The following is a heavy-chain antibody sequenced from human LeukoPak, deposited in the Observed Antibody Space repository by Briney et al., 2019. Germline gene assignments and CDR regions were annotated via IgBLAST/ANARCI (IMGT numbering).Heavy chain of an antibody. V-gene: IGHV4-39*01. CDR3: ARVNTQGVPSP. J-gene: IGHJ5*02. CDR2: IYYSGTT. Sequence: SETLSLTCTVSGGSISSSDYYWGWIRQPPGKGLEWIASIYYSGTTHYNPSHQSRVTMSADTSKNQFSLKLSSVTAADTAVYYCARVNTQGVPSPWGQGTPVTVSS. D-gene: IGHD2-15*01. CDR1: GGSISSSDYY.